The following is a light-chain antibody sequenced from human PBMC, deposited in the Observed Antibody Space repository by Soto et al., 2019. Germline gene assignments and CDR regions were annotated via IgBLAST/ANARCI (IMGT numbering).Light chain of an antibody. J-gene: IGLJ2*01. V-gene: IGLV2-14*01. CDR1: SSDVGGYNY. Sequence: QSALTQPASVSGSPGQSITISCTGTSSDVGGYNYVSWYQQHPGKAPKLMIYEVSNRPSGVSNRFSGSKSDNTASLTVSGLQAEDEADYYCNSYAGGNNVVFGGGTQLTVL. CDR2: EVS. CDR3: NSYAGGNNVV.